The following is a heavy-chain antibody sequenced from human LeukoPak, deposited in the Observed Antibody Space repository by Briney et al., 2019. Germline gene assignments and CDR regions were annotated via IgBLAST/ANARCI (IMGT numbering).Heavy chain of an antibody. V-gene: IGHV7-4-1*02. CDR1: GYTFSRYV. CDR2: INTKTGNP. Sequence: GASVKVSCKASGYTFSRYVMNWVRQAPGQGPEWMRWINTKTGNPTYAQGFTGRFVFSLDTSVTTAYLQISSLKDEDTAVYYCAGSGFWTDHPAFDIWGQGTMVTVSS. CDR3: AGSGFWTDHPAFDI. D-gene: IGHD3/OR15-3a*01. J-gene: IGHJ3*02.